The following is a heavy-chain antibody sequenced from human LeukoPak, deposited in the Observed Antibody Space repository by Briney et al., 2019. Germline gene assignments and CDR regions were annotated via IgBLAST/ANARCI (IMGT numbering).Heavy chain of an antibody. CDR3: ARVPIAAAGTGRVY. Sequence: GGSLRLSCAASGFTFSSYAMSWVRQAPGKGLEWVSAISGSGGSTYYADSVKGRFTISRDNAKNSLYLQMNSLRAEDTAVYYCARVPIAAAGTGRVYWGQGTLVTVSS. CDR1: GFTFSSYA. V-gene: IGHV3-23*01. D-gene: IGHD6-13*01. J-gene: IGHJ4*02. CDR2: ISGSGGST.